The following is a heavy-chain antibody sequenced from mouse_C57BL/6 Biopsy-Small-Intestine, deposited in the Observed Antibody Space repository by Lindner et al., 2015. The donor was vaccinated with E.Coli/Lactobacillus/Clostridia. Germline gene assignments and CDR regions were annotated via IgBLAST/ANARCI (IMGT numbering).Heavy chain of an antibody. CDR2: ISSGSSTI. D-gene: IGHD1-1*02. CDR1: GFTFSDYG. CDR3: TREDYYYDGSYSDY. V-gene: IGHV5-17*01. Sequence: VQLQESGGGLVKPGGSRKLSCAASGFTFSDYGMHWVRQAPEKGLEWIAYISSGSSTIYYTDTVKGRFTISRDNAKNTLFLQMTSLRSEDTAIYYCTREDYYYDGSYSDYWGQGTTLTVSS. J-gene: IGHJ2*01.